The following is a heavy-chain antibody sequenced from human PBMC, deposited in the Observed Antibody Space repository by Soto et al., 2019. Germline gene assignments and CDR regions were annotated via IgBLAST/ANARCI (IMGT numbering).Heavy chain of an antibody. Sequence: QVQLVESGGGVVQPGRSLRLSCAASGFTFRSSGMHWVRQAPGKGLDWVAVIWFDGSNKYYADSLKGRFTISRDNSKNTLYLQMNSLRAEDTAVYYCSRALALTGDLDYWGQGTLVTVSS. CDR3: SRALALTGDLDY. D-gene: IGHD7-27*01. CDR2: IWFDGSNK. V-gene: IGHV3-33*01. J-gene: IGHJ4*02. CDR1: GFTFRSSG.